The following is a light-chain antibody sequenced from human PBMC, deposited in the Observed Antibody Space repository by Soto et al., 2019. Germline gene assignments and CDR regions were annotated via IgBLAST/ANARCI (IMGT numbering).Light chain of an antibody. CDR1: QSVTTY. J-gene: IGKJ1*01. CDR2: DAS. Sequence: DIVLTQSPGTLSLSPWERATLSCRASQSVTTYLAWYQQKPGQAPRLLIYDASNRAAGIPARFSGSGSGTDFTLTISSLEPEDFAVYYCQQRTNWPPWTFGQGTKVDIK. V-gene: IGKV3-11*01. CDR3: QQRTNWPPWT.